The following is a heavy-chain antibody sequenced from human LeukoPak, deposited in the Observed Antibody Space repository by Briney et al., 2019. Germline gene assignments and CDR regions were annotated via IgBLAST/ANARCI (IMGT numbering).Heavy chain of an antibody. J-gene: IGHJ4*02. CDR2: ISWDGGST. Sequence: EGSLRLSCAASGFTFDDYTMHWVRQAPGKGLEWVSLISWDGGSTYYADSVKGRFTISRDNSKNSLYLQMNSLRTEDTALYYCAKDKISSGWYYYFDYWGQGTLVTVSS. D-gene: IGHD6-19*01. CDR1: GFTFDDYT. CDR3: AKDKISSGWYYYFDY. V-gene: IGHV3-43*01.